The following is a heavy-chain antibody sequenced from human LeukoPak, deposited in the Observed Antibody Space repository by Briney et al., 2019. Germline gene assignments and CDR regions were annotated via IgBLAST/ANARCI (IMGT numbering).Heavy chain of an antibody. CDR2: IIPIFGTA. CDR3: ATSIVGLTYDEHFQH. D-gene: IGHD1-26*01. CDR1: GGTFSSYA. J-gene: IGHJ1*01. Sequence: SVKVSCKASGGTFSSYAISWVRQAPGQGLEWMGGIIPIFGTANYAQKFQGRVTITTDESTSTAYMELSSLRSEDTAVYYCATSIVGLTYDEHFQHWGQGTLVTVSS. V-gene: IGHV1-69*05.